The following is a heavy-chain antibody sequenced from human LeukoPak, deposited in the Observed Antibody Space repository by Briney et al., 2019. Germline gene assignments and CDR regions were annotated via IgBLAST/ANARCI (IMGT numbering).Heavy chain of an antibody. CDR1: GYTFTAEY. Sequence: ASLKGSCKTFGYTFTAEYIHWGRHAPGEGLEWMGWINPKGGDTNYAQKFQGRVAMTRDTSINTAYMELGRLSSDDTAVYYCARDRARGGDFVLDYWGQGTLVTVSS. V-gene: IGHV1-2*02. CDR2: INPKGGDT. J-gene: IGHJ4*02. CDR3: ARDRARGGDFVLDY. D-gene: IGHD4-17*01.